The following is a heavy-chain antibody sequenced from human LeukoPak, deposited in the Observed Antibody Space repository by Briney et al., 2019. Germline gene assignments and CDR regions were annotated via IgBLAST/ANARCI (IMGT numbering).Heavy chain of an antibody. CDR2: IWNSGSTI. CDR1: GFTFSDHY. V-gene: IGHV3-11*01. Sequence: PGGSLRLSCAGSGFTFSDHYLSWIRQAPGKGLEWVSYIWNSGSTIYYADSVKGRFTASRDNAKDSLYLQMNSLRAEDTAVYYCARQTQRTPGYGDCDSWGQGTLVTVSS. J-gene: IGHJ4*02. CDR3: ARQTQRTPGYGDCDS. D-gene: IGHD4-17*01.